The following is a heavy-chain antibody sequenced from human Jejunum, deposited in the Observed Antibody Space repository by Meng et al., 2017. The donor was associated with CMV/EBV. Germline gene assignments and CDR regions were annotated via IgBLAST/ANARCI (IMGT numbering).Heavy chain of an antibody. CDR3: ARDSGITETAPDF. CDR1: GYRFNNDW. D-gene: IGHD6-13*01. V-gene: IGHV5-51*01. CDR2: IYPEDSDT. Sequence: CKGSGYRFNNDWIGWVRQMPGKGLEWMGIIYPEDSDTRYSPSFQGQVTFSADKSINTAYLEWSSLKASDTAMYFCARDSGITETAPDFWGQGTLVTVSS. J-gene: IGHJ4*02.